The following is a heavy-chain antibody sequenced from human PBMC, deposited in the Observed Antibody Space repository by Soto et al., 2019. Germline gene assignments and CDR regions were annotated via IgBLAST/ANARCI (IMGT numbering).Heavy chain of an antibody. J-gene: IGHJ1*01. CDR1: DGCMSTYDW. Sequence: XESLGIRGVFADGCMSTYDWWTWVSQPPVKGLEWIGKMFHSGGADYSPSLKSRVTISADSSKNHFSLRLTAVTAADTAVYSCATGNVDSTLEDWRQGTQCTVSS. CDR3: ATGNVDSTLED. D-gene: IGHD3-3*01. CDR2: MFHSGGA. V-gene: IGHV4-4*01.